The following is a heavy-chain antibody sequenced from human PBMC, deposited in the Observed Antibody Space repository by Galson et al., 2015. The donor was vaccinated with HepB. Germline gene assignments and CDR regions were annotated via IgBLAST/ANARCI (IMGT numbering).Heavy chain of an antibody. Sequence: ETLSLTCAVYGGSFSGYYWRWIRQPPGKGLEWIGETNHSGSTHYTQSLKSRVTILVDTSQNQFSLKLRSVTAADTAVYYCVDRAVAGPPIWFDPWGQGTLVTVSS. J-gene: IGHJ5*02. V-gene: IGHV4-34*01. CDR3: VDRAVAGPPIWFDP. CDR1: GGSFSGYY. CDR2: TNHSGST. D-gene: IGHD6-19*01.